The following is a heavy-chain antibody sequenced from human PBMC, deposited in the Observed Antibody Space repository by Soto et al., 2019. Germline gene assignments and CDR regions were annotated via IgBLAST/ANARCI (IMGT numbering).Heavy chain of an antibody. CDR2: ISYDGSDK. D-gene: IGHD2-2*01. CDR3: AKSPNFYCSSYHCYKYHFDY. CDR1: GFTFSTYA. Sequence: GGSLRLSCAASGFTFSTYAMHWVRQAPGEGLEWVAVISYDGSDKYYSDSVRGRFTISRDNSMNTLYLQMNSLRTEDTAVYYCAKSPNFYCSSYHCYKYHFDYWGQGTLVTVSS. V-gene: IGHV3-30*18. J-gene: IGHJ4*02.